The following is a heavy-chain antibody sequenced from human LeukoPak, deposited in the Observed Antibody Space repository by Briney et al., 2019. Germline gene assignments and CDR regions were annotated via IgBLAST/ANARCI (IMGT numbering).Heavy chain of an antibody. V-gene: IGHV4-4*07. CDR2: IYTSGST. CDR1: GDSINSYS. D-gene: IGHD3-22*01. CDR3: ARGRKGRYDSSSYYYNYYMDV. Sequence: SETLSLTCTVSGDSINSYSWSWIRQPAGKGLEWIGRIYTSGSTNYNPSLKSRVTMSLDTSKNQFSLKLTSVTAADTAVYYCARGRKGRYDSSSYYYNYYMDVWGKGTTVTVSS. J-gene: IGHJ6*03.